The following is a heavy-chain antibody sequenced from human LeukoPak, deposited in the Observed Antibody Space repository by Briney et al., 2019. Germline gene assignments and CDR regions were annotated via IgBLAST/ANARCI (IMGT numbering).Heavy chain of an antibody. V-gene: IGHV4-59*01. CDR2: IYYSGST. Sequence: SETLSFTCTVSGGSISSYYWSWIRQPPGKGLEWIGYIYYSGSTNYNPSLKSRVTISVDTSKNQFSLKLSSVTAADTAVYYCARGGERGYSYGYSDYWGQGTLVTVSS. D-gene: IGHD5-18*01. CDR3: ARGGERGYSYGYSDY. CDR1: GGSISSYY. J-gene: IGHJ4*02.